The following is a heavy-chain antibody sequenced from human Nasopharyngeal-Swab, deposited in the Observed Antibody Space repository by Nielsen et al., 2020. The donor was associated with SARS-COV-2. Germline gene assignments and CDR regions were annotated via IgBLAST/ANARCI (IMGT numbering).Heavy chain of an antibody. V-gene: IGHV3-53*01. CDR2: IYSGGST. CDR3: ARVGVGYCSGTSCGGFDY. J-gene: IGHJ4*02. D-gene: IGHD2-2*01. Sequence: GGSLRLSCAASGFTFSTYYMSWVRQAPVKGLEWVSVIYSGGSTYYADYVKGRITIARDNSKNTLYLQMNRLRAEDTAVYYCARVGVGYCSGTSCGGFDYWGQGTLVTVSS. CDR1: GFTFSTYY.